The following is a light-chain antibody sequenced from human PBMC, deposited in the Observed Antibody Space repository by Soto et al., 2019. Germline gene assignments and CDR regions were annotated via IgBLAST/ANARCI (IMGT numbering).Light chain of an antibody. CDR3: SSYTTSSTYV. CDR2: DDT. CDR1: SRDVGAYNY. V-gene: IGLV2-14*03. J-gene: IGLJ1*01. Sequence: QSVLTQPASVSGSPGQSITISCTGTSRDVGAYNYVSWYQQHPGKAPKLMIYDDTNRPSGVSNRFSGSKSGYTASLTISGLQAEDEADYYCSSYTTSSTYVFGTGTKLTVL.